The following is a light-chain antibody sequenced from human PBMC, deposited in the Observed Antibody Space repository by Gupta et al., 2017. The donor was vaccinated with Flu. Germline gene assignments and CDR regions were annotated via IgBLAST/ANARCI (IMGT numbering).Light chain of an antibody. Sequence: SIPISCTGTSSDVGSYNLVSWYQQHPGKAPKLMIYEVTKRPSGVSDRFSGSKSGNTASLTISGLQAEDEVDYYCCSYAGSSTLIFGGGTKLTVL. CDR1: SSDVGSYNL. V-gene: IGLV2-23*02. CDR2: EVT. CDR3: CSYAGSSTLI. J-gene: IGLJ2*01.